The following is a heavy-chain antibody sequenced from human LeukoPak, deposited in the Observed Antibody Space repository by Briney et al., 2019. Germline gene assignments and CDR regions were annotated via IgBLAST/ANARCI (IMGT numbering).Heavy chain of an antibody. CDR1: GFTFSSYS. J-gene: IGHJ4*02. Sequence: GGSLRLSCAASGFTFSSYSMNWVRQAPGKGLEWVSSISSSSSYIYYADSVKGRFTISRDNAKNSLYLQMNSLRAEDTAVYYCARGYSSGYCVDYWGQGTLVTISS. CDR3: ARGYSSGYCVDY. V-gene: IGHV3-21*01. CDR2: ISSSSSYI. D-gene: IGHD3-22*01.